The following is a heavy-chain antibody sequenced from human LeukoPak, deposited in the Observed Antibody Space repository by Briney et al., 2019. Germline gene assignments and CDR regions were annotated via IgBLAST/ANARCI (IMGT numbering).Heavy chain of an antibody. CDR3: ARMVVVVPAAIYYYYYGMDV. J-gene: IGHJ6*02. V-gene: IGHV4-31*03. CDR2: IYYSGST. CDR1: GGSISSGGYY. Sequence: SQTLSLTCTVSGGSISSGGYYWSWIRQHPGKGLEWIGYIYYSGSTYYNPSLKSRVTISVDTSKNQFSLKLSSVTAADTAVYYCARMVVVVPAAIYYYYYGMDVWGQGTTVTVSS. D-gene: IGHD2-2*01.